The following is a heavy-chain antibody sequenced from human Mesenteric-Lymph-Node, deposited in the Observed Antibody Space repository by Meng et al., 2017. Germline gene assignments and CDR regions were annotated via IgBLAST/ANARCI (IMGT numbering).Heavy chain of an antibody. Sequence: QSQLEESGPGLVRSSDTLSLTCTGSGDSISSNSYYWGWIRQPPGKGLEWIASIDYSGITFQNPSLKSRLTTSVDTSKNQFSLQLRFVTAADTAVYYCARHRGNYYQSFLHWGQGTLVTVSS. CDR1: GDSISSNSYY. CDR2: IDYSGIT. D-gene: IGHD1-26*01. V-gene: IGHV4-39*01. J-gene: IGHJ1*01. CDR3: ARHRGNYYQSFLH.